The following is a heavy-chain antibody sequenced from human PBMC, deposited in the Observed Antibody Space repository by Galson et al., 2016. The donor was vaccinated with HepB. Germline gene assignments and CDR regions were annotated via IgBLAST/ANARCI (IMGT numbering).Heavy chain of an antibody. V-gene: IGHV5-51*01. CDR2: IYPADADA. Sequence: QSGAEVKKPGESLKISCKGSGYRFTSHWIGWARQMPGKGLEWMGIIYPADADARYSPPFQGQVTISADKSTNPAYLQWSSLKASDAAMYYCAGRGRGDDLFDYWGQGTLVTVSS. J-gene: IGHJ4*02. CDR3: AGRGRGDDLFDY. D-gene: IGHD4-17*01. CDR1: GYRFTSHW.